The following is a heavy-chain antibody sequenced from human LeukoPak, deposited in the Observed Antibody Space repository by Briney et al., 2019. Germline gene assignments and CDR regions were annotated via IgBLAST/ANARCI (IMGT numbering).Heavy chain of an antibody. CDR1: GVSISSYY. J-gene: IGHJ6*03. CDR3: ARDNYYYYYMDV. CDR2: IYTSGST. Sequence: SETLSLTCTVSGVSISSYYWSWIRQPAGKGLEWIGRIYTSGSTNYNPSLKSRVTMSVDTSKNQFSLKLISVTAADTAVYYCARDNYYYYYMDVWGKGTTVTVSS. V-gene: IGHV4-4*07.